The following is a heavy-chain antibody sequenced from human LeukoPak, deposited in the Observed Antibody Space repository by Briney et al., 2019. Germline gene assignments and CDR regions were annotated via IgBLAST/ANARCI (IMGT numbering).Heavy chain of an antibody. Sequence: SETLPLTCTVTGGSISSYYWSWIRQPAGKGLEWIGRIYTSGSTNYNPSLKSRVTMSVDTSKNQFSLKLSSVTAADTAVYYCARDRIVVVPAAIDYYYYGMDVWGQGTTVTVSS. D-gene: IGHD2-2*01. CDR2: IYTSGST. CDR1: GGSISSYY. V-gene: IGHV4-4*07. J-gene: IGHJ6*02. CDR3: ARDRIVVVPAAIDYYYYGMDV.